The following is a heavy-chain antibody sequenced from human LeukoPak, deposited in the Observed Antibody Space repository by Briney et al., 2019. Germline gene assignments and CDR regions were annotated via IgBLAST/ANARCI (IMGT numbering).Heavy chain of an antibody. V-gene: IGHV3-48*03. D-gene: IGHD3-10*02. CDR1: GFTFSSYE. Sequence: GGSLRLSCAASGFTFSSYEMKWVRQAPGKGLEWVSYISSSGSTIYYADSVKGRFTISRDNAKNSLYLQMDSLRAEYTAVYYCAELGITMIGGVWGKGTTVTISS. CDR2: ISSSGSTI. J-gene: IGHJ6*04. CDR3: AELGITMIGGV.